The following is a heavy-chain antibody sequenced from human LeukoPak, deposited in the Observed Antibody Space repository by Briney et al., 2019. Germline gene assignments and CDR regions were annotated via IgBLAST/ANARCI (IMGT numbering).Heavy chain of an antibody. CDR2: IIPIFGTA. CDR1: GGTFSSYA. Sequence: SVKVSCKASGGTFSSYAISWVRQAPGQGLEWMGGIIPIFGTANYAQKLQGRVTMTTDTSTSTAYMELRSLRSDDTAVYYCARAIFGVVYAFDIWGQGTMVTVSS. V-gene: IGHV1-69*05. CDR3: ARAIFGVVYAFDI. J-gene: IGHJ3*02. D-gene: IGHD3-3*01.